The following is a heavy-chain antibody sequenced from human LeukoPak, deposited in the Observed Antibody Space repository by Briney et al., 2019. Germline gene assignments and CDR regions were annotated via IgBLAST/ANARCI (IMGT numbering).Heavy chain of an antibody. CDR2: ISGSGGST. D-gene: IGHD3-10*01. CDR1: GFTFSSYA. J-gene: IGHJ4*02. V-gene: IGHV3-23*01. Sequence: GGSLRLSCAASGFTFSSYAMSWVRQAPGKGLEGVSAISGSGGSTYYADSVKGRFTISRDNSKNTLYLQMNSLRAEDTAVYYCARANRIAVTIDYFDYWGQGTLVTVSS. CDR3: ARANRIAVTIDYFDY.